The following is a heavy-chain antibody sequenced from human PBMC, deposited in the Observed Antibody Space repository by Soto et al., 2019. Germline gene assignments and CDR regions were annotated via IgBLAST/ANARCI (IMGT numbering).Heavy chain of an antibody. CDR2: IYPGDSDT. CDR1: GYIFTSYW. J-gene: IGHJ6*02. Sequence: GESLKISCNGSGYIFTSYWIGWVRQMPGKGLEWMGIIYPGDSDTRYSPSFQGQVTISADKSISTAYLQWSSLKASDTAMYYCARLSAAIGSYYYYGMDVWGQGTTVTVSS. V-gene: IGHV5-51*01. D-gene: IGHD2-2*01. CDR3: ARLSAAIGSYYYYGMDV.